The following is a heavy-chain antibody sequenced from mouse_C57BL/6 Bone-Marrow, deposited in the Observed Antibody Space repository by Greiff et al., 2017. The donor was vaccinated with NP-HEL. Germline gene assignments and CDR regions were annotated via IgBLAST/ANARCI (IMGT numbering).Heavy chain of an antibody. CDR3: ARPSDGYYAYFDY. CDR2: ISSGGSYT. Sequence: EVMLVESGGDLVKPGGSLKLSCAASGFTFSSYGMSWVRQTPDKRLEWVATISSGGSYTYYPDSVKGRFTISRDNAKNTLYLQMSSLKSEDTAMYYCARPSDGYYAYFDYWGQGTTLTVSS. D-gene: IGHD2-3*01. V-gene: IGHV5-6*01. CDR1: GFTFSSYG. J-gene: IGHJ2*01.